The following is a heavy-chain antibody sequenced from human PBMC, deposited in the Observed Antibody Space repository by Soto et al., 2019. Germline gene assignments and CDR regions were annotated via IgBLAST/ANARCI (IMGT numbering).Heavy chain of an antibody. D-gene: IGHD2-21*02. V-gene: IGHV3-21*01. Sequence: GGSLRLSCAASGFTFSSYSMNWVRQAPGKGLEWVSSISSSSSYIYYADSVKGRFTISRDNAKNSLYLQMNSLRAEDTAVYYCARVTRPVTAYYYYYYMDVWGKGTTVTVSS. J-gene: IGHJ6*03. CDR1: GFTFSSYS. CDR3: ARVTRPVTAYYYYYYMDV. CDR2: ISSSSSYI.